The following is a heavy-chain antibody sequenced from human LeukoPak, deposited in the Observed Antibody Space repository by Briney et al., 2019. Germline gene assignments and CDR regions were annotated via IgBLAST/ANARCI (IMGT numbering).Heavy chain of an antibody. D-gene: IGHD4-17*01. CDR1: GGSVSSGSYY. J-gene: IGHJ3*02. CDR2: IYYSGST. Sequence: PSETLSLTCTVSGGSVSSGSYYWSWIRQPPGKGLEWIGYIYYSGSTNYNPSLKSRVTISVDTSKNQFSLKLSSVTAADTAVYYCARDREPYGDYGAFDIWGQGTMVTVSS. CDR3: ARDREPYGDYGAFDI. V-gene: IGHV4-61*01.